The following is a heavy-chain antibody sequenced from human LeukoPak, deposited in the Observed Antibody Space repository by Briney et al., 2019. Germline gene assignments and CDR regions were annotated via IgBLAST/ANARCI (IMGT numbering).Heavy chain of an antibody. CDR3: ARASGWVY. CDR2: ISIDGTSI. CDR1: GFTFTDFY. D-gene: IGHD1-26*01. J-gene: IGHJ4*02. Sequence: PGRSLRLSCAASGFTFTDFYMSWIRQAPGKGLEWIAYISIDGTSIYYADSVRGRFTVSRDNPKNSLYLQMNSLRVDDTAVYYCARASGWVYWGQGTLVTVSS. V-gene: IGHV3-11*04.